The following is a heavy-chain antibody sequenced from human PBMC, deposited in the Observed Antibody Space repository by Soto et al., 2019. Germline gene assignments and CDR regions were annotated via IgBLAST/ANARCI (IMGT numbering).Heavy chain of an antibody. CDR1: GFTFSSYA. V-gene: IGHV3-23*01. D-gene: IGHD3-3*01. J-gene: IGHJ4*02. CDR3: AKGKANTMFGVDTLFDY. Sequence: EVQLLESGGGLVQPGGSLGLSCAASGFTFSSYAMSWVRQAPGKGLEWVSLISGNGGTTNYADSMKGRFTISRDNSKKTVYLQMNSLRADDTAVYYCAKGKANTMFGVDTLFDYWGQGTLVTVSS. CDR2: ISGNGGTT.